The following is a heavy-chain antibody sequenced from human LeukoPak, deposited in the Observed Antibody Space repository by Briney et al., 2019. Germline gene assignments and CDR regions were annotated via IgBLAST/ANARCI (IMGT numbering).Heavy chain of an antibody. CDR1: GGTFSSYA. D-gene: IGHD3-22*01. J-gene: IGHJ4*02. V-gene: IGHV1-69*05. Sequence: ASVKVSCKASGGTFSSYAISWVRQAPGQGLEWMGRIIPIFGTANYAQKFQGRVTITTDESTSTAYMELSSLRSEDTAVYYCARGLYYYDSMNWGQGTLVTVSS. CDR3: ARGLYYYDSMN. CDR2: IIPIFGTA.